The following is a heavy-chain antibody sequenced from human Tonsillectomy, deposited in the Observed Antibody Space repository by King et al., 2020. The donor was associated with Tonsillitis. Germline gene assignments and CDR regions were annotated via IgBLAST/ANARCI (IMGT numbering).Heavy chain of an antibody. CDR3: AREGGVRGAFWG. CDR1: GGSISSYY. D-gene: IGHD3-10*01. Sequence: QLQESGPGLVKPSETLSLTCTVSGGSISSYYWSWIRQPPGKGLEWIGYIYYSGSTNYNPSLKSRVTISVDTSKNQFSLKRSSVTAADTAVYYCAREGGVRGAFWGWGQGTMVTVSS. V-gene: IGHV4-59*01. J-gene: IGHJ3*01. CDR2: IYYSGST.